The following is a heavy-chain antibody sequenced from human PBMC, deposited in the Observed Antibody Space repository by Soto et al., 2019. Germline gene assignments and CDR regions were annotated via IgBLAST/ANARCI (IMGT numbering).Heavy chain of an antibody. CDR3: ARSWLWYGSGSYYYYYGMDV. D-gene: IGHD3-10*01. J-gene: IGHJ6*02. CDR1: GYTFTSYY. Sequence: ASVKVSCKASGYTFTSYYMHWVRQAPGQGLEWMGIINPSGGSTSYAQKFQGRITITRATSTSTVDMELSSLRSEDTAVYYCARSWLWYGSGSYYYYYGMDVWGQGTTVTVSS. V-gene: IGHV1-46*01. CDR2: INPSGGST.